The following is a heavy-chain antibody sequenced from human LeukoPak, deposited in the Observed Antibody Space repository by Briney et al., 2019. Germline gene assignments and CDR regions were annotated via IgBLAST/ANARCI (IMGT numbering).Heavy chain of an antibody. CDR1: GFTFRSYA. Sequence: GGSLRLSCAASGFTFRSYAMSWVRQAPGKGLEWVSAITNSGGATYYADSVKGRFTISKDNYKNTLYLQMNSLRAEDTAVYYCAKKTPGNHPFASGGQGILVTVSS. J-gene: IGHJ4*02. CDR3: AKKTPGNHPFAS. V-gene: IGHV3-23*01. CDR2: ITNSGGAT. D-gene: IGHD4-23*01.